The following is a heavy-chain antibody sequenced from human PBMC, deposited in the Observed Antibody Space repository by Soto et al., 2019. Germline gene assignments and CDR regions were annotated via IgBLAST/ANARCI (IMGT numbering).Heavy chain of an antibody. CDR1: GGSISSYY. CDR3: ARVPDY. J-gene: IGHJ4*02. Sequence: PSETLSLTCTVSGGSISSYYWNWIRQPPGKGLEWIGNMQSSGRTNYNPTLKNRITISLDTSKNQFSLKLSSVTAADTAVYYCARVPDYWGQGILVTVSS. V-gene: IGHV4-59*12. D-gene: IGHD2-2*01. CDR2: MQSSGRT.